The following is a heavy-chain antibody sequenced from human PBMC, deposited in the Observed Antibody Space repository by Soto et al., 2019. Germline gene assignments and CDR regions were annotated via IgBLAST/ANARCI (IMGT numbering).Heavy chain of an antibody. D-gene: IGHD5-12*01. Sequence: GGSLRLSCTASGFAFNSYEMDWVRQAPGKGLEWVGYINSGASTIFYTDSVKGRFTISRDNVKNLLYLEMNSLRAEDTAVYCCVKEKSVMYSGYDAFDIWGQGTMVTVSS. V-gene: IGHV3-48*03. CDR2: INSGASTI. CDR1: GFAFNSYE. J-gene: IGHJ3*02. CDR3: VKEKSVMYSGYDAFDI.